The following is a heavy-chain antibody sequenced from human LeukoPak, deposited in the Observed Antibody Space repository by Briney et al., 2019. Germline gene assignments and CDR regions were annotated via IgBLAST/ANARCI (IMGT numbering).Heavy chain of an antibody. Sequence: SETLSLTCTVSGGSISSYYWSWIRQPPGKGLEWIGYIYYSGSTNYNPSLKSRVTISVDTSKNQFSLKLSSVTAADTAVYYCARDPRPRADESIAAAGTWYYMDVWGKGTTVTVSS. CDR1: GGSISSYY. CDR2: IYYSGST. V-gene: IGHV4-59*01. CDR3: ARDPRPRADESIAAAGTWYYMDV. J-gene: IGHJ6*03. D-gene: IGHD6-13*01.